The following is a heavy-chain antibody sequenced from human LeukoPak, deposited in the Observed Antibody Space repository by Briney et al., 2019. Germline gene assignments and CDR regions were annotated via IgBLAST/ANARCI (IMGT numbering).Heavy chain of an antibody. CDR1: GGSISGYY. CDR3: ARVGDSSGYSVLDS. CDR2: IYYSGSA. J-gene: IGHJ4*02. V-gene: IGHV4-59*01. Sequence: KPSETLSLTCTVSGGSISGYYWSWIRRSPGKGLEWIGHIYYSGSADYNASLKSRATMFVDTSKNEFSLTLRSVTAAGTAVYYCARVGDSSGYSVLDSWGQGTLVTVSS. D-gene: IGHD3-22*01.